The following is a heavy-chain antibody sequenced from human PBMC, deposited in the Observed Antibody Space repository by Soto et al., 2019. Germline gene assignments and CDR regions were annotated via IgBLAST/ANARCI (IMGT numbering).Heavy chain of an antibody. CDR2: ISAYNGNT. J-gene: IGHJ6*02. Sequence: QVPLVQSGAEVKKPGASVKVSCKASGYTFTSYGISWVRQAPGQGLEWMGWISAYNGNTNYAQKLQGRVTMTTDTSTSTAYMELRSLRSDDTAVYYCARSSGYDSDYYYYGMDVWGQGTTVTVSS. D-gene: IGHD5-12*01. CDR3: ARSSGYDSDYYYYGMDV. V-gene: IGHV1-18*01. CDR1: GYTFTSYG.